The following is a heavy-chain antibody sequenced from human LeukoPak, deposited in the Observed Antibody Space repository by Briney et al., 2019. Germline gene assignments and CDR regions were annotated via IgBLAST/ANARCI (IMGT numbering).Heavy chain of an antibody. V-gene: IGHV1-2*02. D-gene: IGHD3-22*01. J-gene: IGHJ4*02. CDR3: ARDRSPTYYSSGYFFHY. Sequence: ASVKVSCKASGYTFTGYYMHWVRQAPGQGLEWMGWINPNSGATNYAQKFQGRVTITRDTSISTAYMELSRLRSDDTAVYYCARDRSPTYYSSGYFFHYWGEGTLVTVSS. CDR2: INPNSGAT. CDR1: GYTFTGYY.